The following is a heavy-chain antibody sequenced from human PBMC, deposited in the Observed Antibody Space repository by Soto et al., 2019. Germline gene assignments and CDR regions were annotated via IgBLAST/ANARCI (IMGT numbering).Heavy chain of an antibody. Sequence: QITLKESGPTLVKPTQTLTLTCTFSGFSLTSTAVGVNWIRQPPGKALEWLALIYWDDNNQYNPSLKSRLTVTKDTSKNQVVLTMTNMDPADTATYYCAHGSGWLSDYWGQGTLVTVSS. CDR2: IYWDDNN. CDR1: GFSLTSTAVG. V-gene: IGHV2-5*02. CDR3: AHGSGWLSDY. D-gene: IGHD6-19*01. J-gene: IGHJ4*02.